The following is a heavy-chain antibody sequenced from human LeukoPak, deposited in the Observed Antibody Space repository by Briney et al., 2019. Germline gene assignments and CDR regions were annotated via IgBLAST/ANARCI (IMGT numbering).Heavy chain of an antibody. CDR1: GGSISSYY. J-gene: IGHJ4*02. V-gene: IGHV4-4*07. CDR3: ARGKLSGIAARPRSYYFDY. Sequence: SETLSLTCSVSGGSISSYYWSWIRQPAGKGLEWIGRIYTSGSTNYNPSLKSRVTMSVDTSKNQFSLKLSSVTAADTAVYYCARGKLSGIAARPRSYYFDYWGQGTLVTVSS. D-gene: IGHD6-6*01. CDR2: IYTSGST.